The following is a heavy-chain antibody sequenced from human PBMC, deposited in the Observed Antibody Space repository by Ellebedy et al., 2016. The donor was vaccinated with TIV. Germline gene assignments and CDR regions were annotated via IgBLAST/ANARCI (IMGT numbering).Heavy chain of an antibody. CDR1: GFIVGSYF. CDR3: ARDPGGGGDFGDNWFDP. J-gene: IGHJ5*02. Sequence: GESLKISCAASGFIVGSYFMSWVRQAPGKGLEWVSIIYSDGNTNYTDSVKGRFTISRDTPKNTLYLQMNSLRVEYTAVYYCARDPGGGGDFGDNWFDPWGQGTRVTVSS. CDR2: IYSDGNT. D-gene: IGHD4-17*01. V-gene: IGHV3-66*01.